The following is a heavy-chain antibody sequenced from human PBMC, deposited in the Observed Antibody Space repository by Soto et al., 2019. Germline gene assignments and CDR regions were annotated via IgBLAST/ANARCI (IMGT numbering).Heavy chain of an antibody. J-gene: IGHJ4*02. CDR2: ITWNAGRT. CDR1: GSSFDDFG. D-gene: IGHD2-8*02. Sequence: EVQLVESGGGVVRPGGSLRLSCVASGSSFDDFGMSWVRQVPGKGLEWVSGITWNAGRTDYADSVKGRFTISRDNAKNSLYLEMNGLRAEDTAWYYCARVGGGDLVVSEYYFDYWGQGTLVTVSS. V-gene: IGHV3-20*04. CDR3: ARVGGGDLVVSEYYFDY.